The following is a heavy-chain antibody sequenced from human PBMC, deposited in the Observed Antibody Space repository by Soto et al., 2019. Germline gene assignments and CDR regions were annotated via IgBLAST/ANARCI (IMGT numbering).Heavy chain of an antibody. CDR1: GYSFTSYW. CDR3: ATGITMIVVPRVVDGMDV. V-gene: IGHV5-10-1*01. D-gene: IGHD3-22*01. J-gene: IGHJ6*02. CDR2: IDPSDSYT. Sequence: GESLKISFKGSGYSFTSYWISWVRQMPGKGLEWMGRIDPSDSYTNYSPSFQGHVTISADKSISTAYLQWSSLKASDTAMYYCATGITMIVVPRVVDGMDVWGQGTTVTVSS.